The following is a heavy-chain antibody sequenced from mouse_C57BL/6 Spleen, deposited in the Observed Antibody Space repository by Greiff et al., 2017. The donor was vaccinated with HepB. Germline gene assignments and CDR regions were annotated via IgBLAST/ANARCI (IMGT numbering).Heavy chain of an antibody. Sequence: QVQLQQSGAELVKPGASVKLSCKASGYTFTGYWMHWVKQRPGRGLEWIGRIDPNSGGTKYNEKFKSKATLTVDKPSSTAYMQLSSLTSEDSAVYYSAGRGTYYDYDVDDMDYWGQGTSVTVSS. CDR1: GYTFTGYW. CDR2: IDPNSGGT. D-gene: IGHD2-4*01. J-gene: IGHJ4*01. CDR3: AGRGTYYDYDVDDMDY. V-gene: IGHV1-72*01.